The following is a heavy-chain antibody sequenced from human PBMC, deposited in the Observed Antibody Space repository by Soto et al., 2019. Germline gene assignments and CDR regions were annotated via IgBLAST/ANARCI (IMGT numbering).Heavy chain of an antibody. J-gene: IGHJ6*02. Sequence: QVQLVQSGAEVKKPGASVKVSCKASGYTFTSYGFSWVRQAPGQGLEWMGWLSAYNGNTNYAQKFQGRVTMTTDTSTSTAYMELRSLRSDDTAVYYCARSGSGAAYYYHGLDVWGQGTTVTVSS. D-gene: IGHD7-27*01. CDR1: GYTFTSYG. V-gene: IGHV1-18*04. CDR2: LSAYNGNT. CDR3: ARSGSGAAYYYHGLDV.